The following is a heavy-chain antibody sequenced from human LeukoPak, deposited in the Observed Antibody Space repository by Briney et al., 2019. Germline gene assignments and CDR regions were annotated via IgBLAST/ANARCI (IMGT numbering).Heavy chain of an antibody. CDR2: TYYSGST. CDR1: GGSISSYY. V-gene: IGHV4-59*08. J-gene: IGHJ4*02. Sequence: PSETLSLTCTVSGGSISSYYWSWIRQPPGKGLEWIGYTYYSGSTNYNPSLKSRVTISVDTSKNQFSLKLSSVTAADTAVYYCARLWYYDSSGYYVDYWGQGTLVTVSS. D-gene: IGHD3-22*01. CDR3: ARLWYYDSSGYYVDY.